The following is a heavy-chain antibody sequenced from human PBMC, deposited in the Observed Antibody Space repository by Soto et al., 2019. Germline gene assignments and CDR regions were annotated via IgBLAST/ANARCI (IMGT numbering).Heavy chain of an antibody. Sequence: QVQLVQSGAEVKKPGSSVKVSCKASGGTFSSYAISWVRQAPGQGLEWMGGIIPIFGTANYAQKFQGRVTSTADESTSTAYMELSSLRSEDTAVYYCARRTAARPEYYYYYGMEVWGQGTTVTVSS. CDR3: ARRTAARPEYYYYYGMEV. D-gene: IGHD6-6*01. J-gene: IGHJ6*02. CDR2: IIPIFGTA. V-gene: IGHV1-69*01. CDR1: GGTFSSYA.